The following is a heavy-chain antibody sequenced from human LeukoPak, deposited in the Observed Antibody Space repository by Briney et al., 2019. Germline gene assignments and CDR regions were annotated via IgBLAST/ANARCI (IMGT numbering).Heavy chain of an antibody. CDR2: ISWNSGSI. D-gene: IGHD3-3*01. V-gene: IGHV3-9*01. Sequence: GGSLRLSCAASGFTFDDYAMHWVRQAPGKGLEWVSGISWNSGSIVYADSVKGRFTISGDNAKNSLYLQMNSLRAEDTALYYCAREGFLGRGYYFDYWGQGTLVTVSS. J-gene: IGHJ4*02. CDR1: GFTFDDYA. CDR3: AREGFLGRGYYFDY.